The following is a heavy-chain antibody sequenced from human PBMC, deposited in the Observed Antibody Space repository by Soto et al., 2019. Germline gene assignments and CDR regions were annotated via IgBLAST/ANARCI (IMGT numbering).Heavy chain of an antibody. D-gene: IGHD1-26*01. V-gene: IGHV1-58*01. CDR1: GFTFTSSA. J-gene: IGHJ3*02. CDR3: AAVNSGSQGGGFAFDI. Sequence: ASVKVSCKASGFTFTSSAVRWVRQARGQRLEWIGWIVVGSGNTNYAQKFQERVTITRDMSTSTAYMELSSLRSEDTAVYYCAAVNSGSQGGGFAFDIWGQGTMVTVS. CDR2: IVVGSGNT.